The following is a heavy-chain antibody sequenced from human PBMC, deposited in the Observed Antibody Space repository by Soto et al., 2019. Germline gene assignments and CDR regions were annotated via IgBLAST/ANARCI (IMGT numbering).Heavy chain of an antibody. D-gene: IGHD5-18*01. CDR1: GFTFRSYA. J-gene: IGHJ5*01. Sequence: QVQLVESGGGVVQPGRSLRLSCAASGFTFRSYAMHWVRQALGKGLEWVAVISYDENKRYYADSVKGRFTISRDNSKSTLYLQVKSLRAEDTAVYYCARAMDTAMTSKDNWFDPWGQGTLVTVSS. V-gene: IGHV3-30-3*01. CDR3: ARAMDTAMTSKDNWFDP. CDR2: ISYDENKR.